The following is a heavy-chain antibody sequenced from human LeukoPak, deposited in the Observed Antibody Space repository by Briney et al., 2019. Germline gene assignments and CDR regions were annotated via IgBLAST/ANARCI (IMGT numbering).Heavy chain of an antibody. V-gene: IGHV1-8*03. D-gene: IGHD5-12*01. CDR3: AKRGIEEWLRSYYYYMDV. J-gene: IGHJ6*03. CDR2: MNPNSGNT. Sequence: GASVKVSCKASGYTFTSYDFNWVRQATGQGLEWMGWMNPNSGNTGYAQKFQGRVTITRNTSISTAYMELSSLRSEDTAVYYCAKRGIEEWLRSYYYYMDVWGKGTTVTVSS. CDR1: GYTFTSYD.